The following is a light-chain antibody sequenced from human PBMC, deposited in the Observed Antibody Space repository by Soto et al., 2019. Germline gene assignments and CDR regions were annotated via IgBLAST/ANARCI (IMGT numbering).Light chain of an antibody. Sequence: QSVLTQSPSASGSPGQSVTISCTGTSSDVGGYDYVSWYQQYPGKAPKLLIYEVSNRPSGVSIRFSGSKSGNTASLTVSGLQAEDEADYYCSSFTRSNTWVIGGGTKVTVL. CDR2: EVS. V-gene: IGLV2-8*01. CDR1: SSDVGGYDY. CDR3: SSFTRSNTWV. J-gene: IGLJ3*02.